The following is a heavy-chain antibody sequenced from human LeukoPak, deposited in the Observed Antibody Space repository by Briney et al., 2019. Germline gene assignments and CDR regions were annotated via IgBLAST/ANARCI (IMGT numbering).Heavy chain of an antibody. CDR1: GYSFTGYW. V-gene: IGHV5-51*01. CDR3: ARLSDDYVDY. Sequence: GEPLNIFCMGSGYSFTGYWISCVRPMPGKGLEWMGTIYPGDSDTRYSPSFQGQVTISADKSISTAYLQWSSLKASDTAMYYCARLSDDYVDYWGQGTLVTVFS. CDR2: IYPGDSDT. J-gene: IGHJ4*02.